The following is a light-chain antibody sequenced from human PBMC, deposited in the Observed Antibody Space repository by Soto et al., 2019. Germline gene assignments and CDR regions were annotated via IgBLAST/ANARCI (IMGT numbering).Light chain of an antibody. V-gene: IGKV3-20*01. Sequence: EIVLTQSPGTLSLSPGERVTLSCRASQSVSSSYLAWYQHKPGQAPRLLIYGASSRATGIPDRFSGSGTGTDFTLTISRLEPEDFAVYYCQQYGASPRTFGQGTKVDIK. CDR1: QSVSSSY. CDR2: GAS. J-gene: IGKJ1*01. CDR3: QQYGASPRT.